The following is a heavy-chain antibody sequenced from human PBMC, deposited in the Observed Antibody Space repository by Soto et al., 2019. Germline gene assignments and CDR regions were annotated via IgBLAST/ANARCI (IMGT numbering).Heavy chain of an antibody. CDR2: IYYRGNT. J-gene: IGHJ5*02. CDR3: ARSGYSSSDFDHWGQGTLVTVSSGKGFPWGVPETLLCTLRGWFDP. CDR1: YGSVSSDPFY. V-gene: IGHV4-31*03. Sequence: SETLSLTCTVSYGSVSSDPFYWTWIRQHPGKGLEWIGYIYYRGNTYYHPSLKSRVTXXIDTSKNQFSLRLNSVTAADTAVYYCARSGYSSSDFDHWGQGTLVTVSSGKGFPWGVPETLLCTLRGWFDPWGQGTLVTVSS. D-gene: IGHD6-13*01.